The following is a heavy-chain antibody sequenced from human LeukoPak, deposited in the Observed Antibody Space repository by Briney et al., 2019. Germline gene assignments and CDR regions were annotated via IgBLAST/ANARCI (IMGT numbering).Heavy chain of an antibody. J-gene: IGHJ4*02. V-gene: IGHV1-69*13. D-gene: IGHD2-15*01. CDR1: GGTFSSYA. Sequence: ASVKVSCKASGGTFSSYAISWVRQAPGQGLEWMGGIIPIFGKANYAQKFQGRVTITADESTSTAYMELSSLRSEDTAVYYCARAVGYCSAGSCYSVLGYWGQGTLVTVSS. CDR3: ARAVGYCSAGSCYSVLGY. CDR2: IIPIFGKA.